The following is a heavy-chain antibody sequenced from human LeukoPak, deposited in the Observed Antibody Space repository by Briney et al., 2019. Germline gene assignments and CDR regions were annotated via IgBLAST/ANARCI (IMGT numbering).Heavy chain of an antibody. D-gene: IGHD2-2*01. CDR1: GGSISSSSYY. Sequence: SETLSLTCTVSGGSISSSSYYWGWIRQPPGKGLEWIGRIYYSGSTSYNPSLKSRVTISVDTSRNQFSLKLSSVSAADTAVYYCARSDIVVVPAAGRGTKNWFDPWGQGTLVTVSS. J-gene: IGHJ5*02. V-gene: IGHV4-39*01. CDR3: ARSDIVVVPAAGRGTKNWFDP. CDR2: IYYSGST.